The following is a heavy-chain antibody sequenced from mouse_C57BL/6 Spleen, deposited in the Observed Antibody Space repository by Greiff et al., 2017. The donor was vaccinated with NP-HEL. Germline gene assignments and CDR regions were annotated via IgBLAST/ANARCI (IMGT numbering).Heavy chain of an antibody. CDR3: ARGSSYGRWYFDV. Sequence: QVQLKESGAELARPGASVKLSCKASGYTFTSYGISWVKQRTGQGLEWIGEIYPRSGNTYYNEKFKGKATLTADKSSSTAYMELRSLTSEDSAVYFCARGSSYGRWYFDVWGTGTTVTVSS. V-gene: IGHV1-81*01. CDR2: IYPRSGNT. CDR1: GYTFTSYG. J-gene: IGHJ1*03. D-gene: IGHD1-1*01.